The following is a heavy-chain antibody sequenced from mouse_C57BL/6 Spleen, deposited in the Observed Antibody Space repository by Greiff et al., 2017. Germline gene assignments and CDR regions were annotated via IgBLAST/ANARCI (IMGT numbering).Heavy chain of an antibody. D-gene: IGHD1-1*01. CDR2: IYPGSGST. CDR3: VTYYCSSSDGYFDV. Sequence: QVQLQQPGAELVKPGASVKMSCKASGYTFTSYWITWVKQRPGQGLEWIGDIYPGSGSTTYNEKFKSKATLTVDTSSSTAYMQHSSLTSEDSAVYYCVTYYCSSSDGYFDVWGTGTTVTVSS. CDR1: GYTFTSYW. V-gene: IGHV1-55*01. J-gene: IGHJ1*03.